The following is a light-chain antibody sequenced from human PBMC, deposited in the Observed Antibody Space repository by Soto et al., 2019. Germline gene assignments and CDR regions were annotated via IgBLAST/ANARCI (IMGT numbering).Light chain of an antibody. V-gene: IGKV1-39*01. CDR3: QQSYTTPYT. Sequence: DIQMTQSPSSLSASVGDRVTITCRASQTISSYLNWYQQKPGKAPNLLIYAASSLQSGVPSRFSGSGSGTDFSLTITSLQPDDVATYYCQQSYTTPYTFGQGTNLEIK. CDR1: QTISSY. CDR2: AAS. J-gene: IGKJ2*01.